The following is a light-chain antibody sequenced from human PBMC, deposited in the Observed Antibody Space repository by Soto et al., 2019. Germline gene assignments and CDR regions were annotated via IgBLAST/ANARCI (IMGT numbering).Light chain of an antibody. J-gene: IGKJ1*01. V-gene: IGKV1-27*01. CDR3: QSYNTAPPWT. Sequence: DIQMTQSPSSLSASLGDSVSITCRANQGIANNLAWYQQKPGKVPKLLIYGASALHSGAPSRFSGSGPETEFPLTSSGLQPEDGAPYYCQSYNTAPPWTFGQGTKVEIK. CDR1: QGIANN. CDR2: GAS.